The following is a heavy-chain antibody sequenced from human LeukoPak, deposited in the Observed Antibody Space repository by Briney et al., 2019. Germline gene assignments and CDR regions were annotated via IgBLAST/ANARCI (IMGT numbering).Heavy chain of an antibody. D-gene: IGHD6-6*01. Sequence: SETLSLTCTVSGGSISSYYWSWIRQPPGKGLEWIGYIYYSGSTNYNPSLKSRVTISVDTSKNQFSLKLSSVTAADTAVYYCARQESIAVFDYWGQGTLVTVSS. CDR3: ARQESIAVFDY. CDR1: GGSISSYY. CDR2: IYYSGST. J-gene: IGHJ4*02. V-gene: IGHV4-59*08.